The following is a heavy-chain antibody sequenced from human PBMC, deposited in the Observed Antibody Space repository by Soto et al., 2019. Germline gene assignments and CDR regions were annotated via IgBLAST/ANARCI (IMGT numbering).Heavy chain of an antibody. CDR1: GFTFSSYW. V-gene: IGHV3-74*01. CDR2: INSDGSST. CDR3: ARDSNPRGITIFYGLVDY. Sequence: GGSLRLSCAASGFTFSSYWMHWVRQAPGKGLVWVSRINSDGSSTSYADSVKGRFTISRDNAKNTLYLQMNSLRAEDTAVYYCARDSNPRGITIFYGLVDYWGQGTLVTVSS. D-gene: IGHD3-3*01. J-gene: IGHJ4*02.